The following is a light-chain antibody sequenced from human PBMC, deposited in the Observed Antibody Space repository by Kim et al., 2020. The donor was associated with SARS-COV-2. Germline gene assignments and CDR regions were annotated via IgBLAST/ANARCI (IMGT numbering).Light chain of an antibody. CDR3: KSREHSGNRLV. CDR1: LLRSDY. Sequence: SSELTQDPAVSVALGQTVRFPFPVYLLRSDYSLWYQQKPGHTPVLVIFAKNNPPSGIPYRISGASSGNTASLTMSGAQAEDEADYYCKSREHSGNRLVFG. V-gene: IGLV3-19*01. J-gene: IGLJ2*01. CDR2: AKN.